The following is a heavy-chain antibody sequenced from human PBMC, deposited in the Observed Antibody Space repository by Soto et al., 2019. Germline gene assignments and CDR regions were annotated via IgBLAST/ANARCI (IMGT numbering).Heavy chain of an antibody. J-gene: IGHJ5*02. CDR2: IYYNGVT. D-gene: IGHD3-16*01. Sequence: SETLSLTCTVSGGSITSGRYYWSWIRQHPEKGLEWIGFIYYNGVTYYNPTLKSPVIISIDTSKNQFSLKLSSVTAADTAVYYCAKVGASWAWWFAPWGQGTLVTVSS. V-gene: IGHV4-31*01. CDR3: AKVGASWAWWFAP. CDR1: GGSITSGRYY.